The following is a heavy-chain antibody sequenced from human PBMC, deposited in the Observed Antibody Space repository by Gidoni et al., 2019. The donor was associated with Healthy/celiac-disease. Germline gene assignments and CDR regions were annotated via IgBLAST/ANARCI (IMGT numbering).Heavy chain of an antibody. CDR1: GYSFTSYW. D-gene: IGHD3-22*01. Sequence: VQSGAEVKKPGESLKISCKGSGYSFTSYWIGWVRQMPGKGLEWKGIIYPGDSDTRYSPSFQGQVTISADKSISTAYLQWSSLKASDTAMYYCARLGNYYDSSGYYFSSMAPEPINWFDPWGQGTLVTVSS. CDR3: ARLGNYYDSSGYYFSSMAPEPINWFDP. J-gene: IGHJ5*02. CDR2: IYPGDSDT. V-gene: IGHV5-51*03.